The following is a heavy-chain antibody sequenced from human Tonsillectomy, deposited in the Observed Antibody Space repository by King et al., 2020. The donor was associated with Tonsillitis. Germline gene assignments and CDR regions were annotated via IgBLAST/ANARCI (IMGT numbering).Heavy chain of an antibody. Sequence: VQLVESGGGLVQPVGSLRLSCSASGFTFSSYAMGWVLQAPGKGLDWVSTISGSSYSTYYPDSVKGRFTISRDNSNHTLYLQMHSLRPEDTALYYCAKLPHSSGWSSPFDYWGQGTLVTVSS. J-gene: IGHJ4*02. CDR2: ISGSSYST. D-gene: IGHD6-19*01. CDR1: GFTFSSYA. CDR3: AKLPHSSGWSSPFDY. V-gene: IGHV3-23*04.